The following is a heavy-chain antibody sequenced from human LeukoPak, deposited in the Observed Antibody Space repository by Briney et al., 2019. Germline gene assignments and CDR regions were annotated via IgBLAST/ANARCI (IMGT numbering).Heavy chain of an antibody. V-gene: IGHV3-30*18. Sequence: GRSLRLSCAASGFTFSSYGMHWVRQAPGKGLGWVAVISHDGSNKYYADSVKGRFTISRDNSKNTLYLQMNSLRAEDTAVYYCAKAGCGGDCHDYWGQGTLVTVSS. CDR1: GFTFSSYG. J-gene: IGHJ4*02. CDR3: AKAGCGGDCHDY. D-gene: IGHD2-21*02. CDR2: ISHDGSNK.